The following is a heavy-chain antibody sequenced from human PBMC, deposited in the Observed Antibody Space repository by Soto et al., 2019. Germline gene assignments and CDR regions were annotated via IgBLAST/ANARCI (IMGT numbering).Heavy chain of an antibody. CDR1: GFSLSNARMG. D-gene: IGHD4-17*01. CDR2: ILSTDDK. V-gene: IGHV2-26*01. CDR3: ARMGDYGDYGDIALDY. J-gene: IGHJ4*02. Sequence: QVTLKESGPVLVKPTETLTLTCTVSGFSLSNARMGVTSIRQPPGTALEWLAHILSTDDKSYNTSLKPRLTISQDTSKSQVVLTMTNVDPVDTATYYCARMGDYGDYGDIALDYWGQGTLVTVSS.